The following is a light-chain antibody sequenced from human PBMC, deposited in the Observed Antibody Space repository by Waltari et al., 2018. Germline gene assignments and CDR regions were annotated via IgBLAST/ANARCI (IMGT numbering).Light chain of an antibody. V-gene: IGLV3-25*03. CDR2: KDT. J-gene: IGLJ3*02. CDR3: QSADSSGTSLL. Sequence: SYDLTQPPSVSVSPGQTARIHCPGHLLSNQLVYWYQQKPGQAPVLVIYKDTQRASGIPERFFGSSSGTTVTLTITAVQAEDEADYYCQSADSSGTSLLFGGGTKVTVL. CDR1: LLSNQL.